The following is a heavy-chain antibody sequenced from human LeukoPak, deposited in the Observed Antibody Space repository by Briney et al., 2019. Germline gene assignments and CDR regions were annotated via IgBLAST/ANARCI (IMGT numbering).Heavy chain of an antibody. D-gene: IGHD4-17*01. V-gene: IGHV3-33*01. CDR2: IWCDGSNK. CDR3: ARVLSGEHDYGDLLGPFDY. CDR1: GFTFSSYG. J-gene: IGHJ4*02. Sequence: PGRSLRLSCAASGFTFSSYGMHWVRQAPGKGLEWVAVIWCDGSNKYYADSVKGRFTISRDNSKNTLYLQMNSLRAEDTAVYYCARVLSGEHDYGDLLGPFDYWGQGTLVTVSS.